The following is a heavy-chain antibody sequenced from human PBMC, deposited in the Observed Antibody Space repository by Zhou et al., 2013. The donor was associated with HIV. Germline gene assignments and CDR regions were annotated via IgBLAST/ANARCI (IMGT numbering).Heavy chain of an antibody. V-gene: IGHV1-18*01. CDR3: ARGQLEPGGAIGYFDY. D-gene: IGHD1-1*01. CDR1: GYTFTSYA. J-gene: IGHJ4*02. Sequence: QVQLVQSGAEVKKPGASVKVSCKASGYTFTSYAITWVQQAPGQGLEWMGWINPYNGNTNYAQKLQGRVTMTTDTSTSTAYMELRSLRSDDTAVYYCARGQLEPGGAIGYFDYWGQGNLVTVSS. CDR2: INPYNGNT.